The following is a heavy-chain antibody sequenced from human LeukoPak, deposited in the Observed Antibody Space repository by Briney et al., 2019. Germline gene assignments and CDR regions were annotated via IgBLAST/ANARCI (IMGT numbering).Heavy chain of an antibody. CDR2: ISTYNGYT. CDR3: ARADNGAREGFDY. V-gene: IGHV1-18*04. J-gene: IGHJ4*02. CDR1: EYTFSVYH. D-gene: IGHD1-1*01. Sequence: GASVKVSCKASEYTFSVYHIHWVRLAPGQGLEWMGYISTYNGYTNYAQNLQGRVSMTTDTSTNTAYMELRSLRSDDTAVYYCARADNGAREGFDYWGQGTLVTVSS.